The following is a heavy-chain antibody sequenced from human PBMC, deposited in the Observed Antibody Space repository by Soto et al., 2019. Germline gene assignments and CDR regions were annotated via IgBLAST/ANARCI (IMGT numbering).Heavy chain of an antibody. V-gene: IGHV4-39*01. CDR2: RYYNGST. CDR3: ARRSVGRCYNY. Sequence: KPSETLSLTCTVSGGSIYSTYYYWGWIRQPPGKGLEGIGNRYYNGSTNYNPSLKSRVTISMDTTKNQFSLNLHSVTAADTAVYHCARRSVGRCYNYWGQGTLVTVSS. J-gene: IGHJ4*02. D-gene: IGHD2-15*01. CDR1: GGSIYSTYYY.